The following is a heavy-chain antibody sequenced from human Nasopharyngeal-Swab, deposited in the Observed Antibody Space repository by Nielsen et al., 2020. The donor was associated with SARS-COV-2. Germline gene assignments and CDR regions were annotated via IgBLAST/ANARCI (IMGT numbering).Heavy chain of an antibody. V-gene: IGHV3-74*01. CDR3: VRYSSSWGFFDF. CDR2: INSDGSST. J-gene: IGHJ4*02. D-gene: IGHD6-13*01. CDR1: GSTFSSYW. Sequence: GESLKISCAASGSTFSSYWMHWVRQAPGKGLVWVSRINSDGSSTSYADSVKGRFTISRDNAKKTLYLQMNSLRAEDTAVCYCVRYSSSWGFFDFWGQGTLVTFSS.